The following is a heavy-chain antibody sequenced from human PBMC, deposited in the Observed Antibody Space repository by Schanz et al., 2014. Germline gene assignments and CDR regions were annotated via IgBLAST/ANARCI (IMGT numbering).Heavy chain of an antibody. CDR2: INPSGGST. D-gene: IGHD6-13*01. CDR3: ARDGEAAAGCDY. V-gene: IGHV1-46*03. CDR1: GYTFTSYY. J-gene: IGHJ4*02. Sequence: QVQLVQSAPEVKKPGASVRVSCKASGYTFTSYYMHWVRQAPGQGLEWMGIINPSGGSTSYAQKFQGRVTMTRDTSTSTVYMELSSLRSEDTAVYYCARDGEAAAGCDYWGQGTLVTDSS.